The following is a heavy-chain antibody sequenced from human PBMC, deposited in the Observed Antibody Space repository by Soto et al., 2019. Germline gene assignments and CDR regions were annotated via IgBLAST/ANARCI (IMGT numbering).Heavy chain of an antibody. CDR2: IIPIFGTA. CDR3: ARAGDSYYDFWSGYYTGDPFDY. J-gene: IGHJ4*01. D-gene: IGHD3-3*01. V-gene: IGHV1-69*13. CDR1: GGTFSSYA. Sequence: SVKVSCKASGGTFSSYAISWVRQAPGQGLEWMGGIIPIFGTANYAQKFQGRVTITADESTSTAYMELSSLRSEDTAVYYCARAGDSYYDFWSGYYTGDPFDYWGQ.